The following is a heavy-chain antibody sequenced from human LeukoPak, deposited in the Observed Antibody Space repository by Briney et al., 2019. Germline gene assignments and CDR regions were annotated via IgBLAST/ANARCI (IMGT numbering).Heavy chain of an antibody. CDR3: ARWEGILAFDYYYHMDV. Sequence: ASVKFSCKASGYTFTGYYMHWVRQAPGQGLEWMERINPNSGGTNYAQKFQGRVTMTRDTSISTAYMELSRLRSDDTAVYYCARWEGILAFDYYYHMDVWGKGTTVTVSS. D-gene: IGHD3-9*01. CDR2: INPNSGGT. J-gene: IGHJ6*03. V-gene: IGHV1-2*06. CDR1: GYTFTGYY.